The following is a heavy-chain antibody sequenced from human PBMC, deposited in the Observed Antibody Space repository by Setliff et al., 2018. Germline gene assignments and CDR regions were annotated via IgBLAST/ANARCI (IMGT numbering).Heavy chain of an antibody. CDR3: ARGFDVCGGGACYTDGPYYFDY. J-gene: IGHJ4*02. CDR1: GGSISSSSYQ. CDR2: IYYSGST. V-gene: IGHV4-39*07. Sequence: SETLSLTCTVSGGSISSSSYQWGWVRQTPGKGLEWIGSIYYSGSTNYNPSLKSRVTISVDTSKNQFSLKPSSVAAADTAVYYCARGFDVCGGGACYTDGPYYFDYWGLGTLVTVSS. D-gene: IGHD2-21*02.